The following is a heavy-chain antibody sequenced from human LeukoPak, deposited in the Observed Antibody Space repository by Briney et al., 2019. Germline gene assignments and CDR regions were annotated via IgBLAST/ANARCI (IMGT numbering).Heavy chain of an antibody. V-gene: IGHV3-48*01. D-gene: IGHD2-2*02. CDR2: IDTSRQSI. CDR1: GFTFSSHG. CDR3: AKNPQGSTYTLDY. Sequence: YPGGSLRLSCAASGFTFSSHGMNWVRQAPGKGLEWVAYIDTSRQSIYYTNSAEGRFTISRDNSKNTLYLQMNSLRAEDTAVYFCAKNPQGSTYTLDYWGQGTLVTVSS. J-gene: IGHJ4*02.